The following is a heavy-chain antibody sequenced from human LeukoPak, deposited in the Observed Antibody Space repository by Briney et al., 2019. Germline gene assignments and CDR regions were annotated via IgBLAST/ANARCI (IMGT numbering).Heavy chain of an antibody. Sequence: PGGSLRLSCAASGFTFSSYAMSWVRQAPGKGLEWVSVISGSGGSIYYADSVRGRFTISRDNSKNTLYLQMNSLKTEDTAVYYCTTILWWSRGGPDYFDYWGQGTLVTVSS. J-gene: IGHJ4*02. V-gene: IGHV3-23*01. D-gene: IGHD2-21*01. CDR2: ISGSGGSI. CDR1: GFTFSSYA. CDR3: TTILWWSRGGPDYFDY.